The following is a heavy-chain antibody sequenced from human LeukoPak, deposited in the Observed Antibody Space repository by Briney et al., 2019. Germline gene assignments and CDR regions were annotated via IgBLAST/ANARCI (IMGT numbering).Heavy chain of an antibody. Sequence: TGGSLRLSCTASGFTFSRAWMNWIRQAPGKGLEWVANINPDGDGMRFVDSVKGRFTMSRDNAQSSLHLQMNRLRVEDTAFYYCAAWTDRGYSYWGQGVLVTVSS. V-gene: IGHV3-7*01. J-gene: IGHJ4*02. CDR2: INPDGDGM. D-gene: IGHD5-12*01. CDR3: AAWTDRGYSY. CDR1: GFTFSRAW.